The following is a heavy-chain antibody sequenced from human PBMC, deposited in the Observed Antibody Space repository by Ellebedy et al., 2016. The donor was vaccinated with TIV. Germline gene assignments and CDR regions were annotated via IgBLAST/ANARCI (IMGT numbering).Heavy chain of an antibody. V-gene: IGHV3-74*01. J-gene: IGHJ4*02. CDR3: ARGLDFCNGVSCYSYYFDY. CDR2: VYLDGTTT. Sequence: GESLKISCEASGFPFSSYWMHWVRQAPGKGLVLVSCVYLDGTTTIYADSVKGRFTISRDNAKYTVYLQMNSLRAEDTAVYYCARGLDFCNGVSCYSYYFDYWGQGTLVTVSS. D-gene: IGHD2-15*01. CDR1: GFPFSSYW.